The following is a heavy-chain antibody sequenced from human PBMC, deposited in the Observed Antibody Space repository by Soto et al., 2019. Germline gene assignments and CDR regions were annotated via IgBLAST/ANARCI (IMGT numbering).Heavy chain of an antibody. V-gene: IGHV1-69*01. CDR1: GGTLSRSA. Sequence: QVQLVQSGAEVKNPGSSVKVSCKASGGTLSRSAISWVRQAPGQGLEWMGGIIPIFGPAIYAQKFRGRVSIIADESTRTAYMEMSSLRSDDTAVYYCGTGSSWTKVESWGQGTLVTVSS. J-gene: IGHJ4*02. D-gene: IGHD6-13*01. CDR3: GTGSSWTKVES. CDR2: IIPIFGPA.